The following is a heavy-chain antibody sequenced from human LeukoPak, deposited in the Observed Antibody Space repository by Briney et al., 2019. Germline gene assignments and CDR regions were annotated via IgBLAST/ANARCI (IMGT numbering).Heavy chain of an antibody. CDR3: AKWGPYDILTGRIN. V-gene: IGHV3-7*03. CDR1: GFTFSNYW. D-gene: IGHD3-9*01. Sequence: TGGSLRLSCAASGFTFSNYWMTWVRQAPGKGLEWVANIKPDESEKYYVGSVKGRFTISRDNAKNSLYLQMYSLRAEDTAVYYCAKWGPYDILTGRINWGQGTLVTVSS. J-gene: IGHJ4*02. CDR2: IKPDESEK.